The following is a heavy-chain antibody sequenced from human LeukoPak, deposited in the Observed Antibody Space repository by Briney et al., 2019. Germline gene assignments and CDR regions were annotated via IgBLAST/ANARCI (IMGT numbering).Heavy chain of an antibody. D-gene: IGHD4-11*01. V-gene: IGHV1-18*01. Sequence: GASGKLSCKASGYTFTSYGISWVRQAPGQGLGGMGWTSVYNGNTNYAQKLQGRVTMTTDTSTSTAYMELRSLRPDDTAVDYCARDGSNSNYVWFWYFDLWGRGTLVTVSS. J-gene: IGHJ2*01. CDR3: ARDGSNSNYVWFWYFDL. CDR2: TSVYNGNT. CDR1: GYTFTSYG.